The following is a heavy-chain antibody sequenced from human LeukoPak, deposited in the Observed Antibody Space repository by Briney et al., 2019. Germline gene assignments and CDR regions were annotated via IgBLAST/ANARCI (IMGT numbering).Heavy chain of an antibody. V-gene: IGHV1-69*05. J-gene: IGHJ4*02. D-gene: IGHD3-9*01. CDR3: EREAYDILTGYAFFDY. CDR1: GGTFSSYA. CDR2: IIPIFGTA. Sequence: ASVKVSCKASGGTFSSYAISWVRQAPGQGLEWLGRIIPIFGTANYAQKFQGRVTITTDESTSTAYMELSSLRSEDTAVYYCEREAYDILTGYAFFDYWGQGTLVTVSS.